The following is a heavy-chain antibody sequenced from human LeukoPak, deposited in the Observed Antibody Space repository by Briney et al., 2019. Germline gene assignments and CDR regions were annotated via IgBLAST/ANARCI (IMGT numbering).Heavy chain of an antibody. Sequence: PSETLSLTCTVSGGSISNSRYYWGWIRQPPGKGLEWIGSIYYSGSTHYTPSLKSRVTISVDTSKNQFSLKLSSVTAADTAVYYCATNSSGWVFDYWGQGTPVTVSS. CDR1: GGSISNSRYY. J-gene: IGHJ4*02. CDR2: IYYSGST. V-gene: IGHV4-39*01. CDR3: ATNSSGWVFDY. D-gene: IGHD6-19*01.